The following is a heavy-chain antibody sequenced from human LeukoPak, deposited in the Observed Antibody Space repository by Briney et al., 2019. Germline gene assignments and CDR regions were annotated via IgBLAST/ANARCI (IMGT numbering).Heavy chain of an antibody. CDR1: GGSISSGGYY. CDR3: ARGVTSSWYVYFDY. CDR2: IYYSGST. Sequence: SQTLSLTCTVSGGSISSGGYYWIWIRQHPGKGLEWIGYIYYSGSTYYNPSLKSRVTISVDTSKNQFSLKLSSVTAADTAVYYCARGVTSSWYVYFDYWGQGTLVTVSS. D-gene: IGHD6-13*01. J-gene: IGHJ4*02. V-gene: IGHV4-31*03.